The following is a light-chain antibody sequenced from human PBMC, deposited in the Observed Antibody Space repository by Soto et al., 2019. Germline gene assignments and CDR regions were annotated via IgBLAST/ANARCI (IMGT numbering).Light chain of an antibody. V-gene: IGKV1-39*01. CDR2: AAS. CDR3: QQSYSIPST. Sequence: DIQMTQSPSSLSASVGDRITITCRASQTIGTYLSWYNQRPGKATKLLIYAASTLQRGVPSRFSGSGSGTDFTLTISSLQPEDFATYYCQQSYSIPSTFGPGTKVDIK. J-gene: IGKJ3*01. CDR1: QTIGTY.